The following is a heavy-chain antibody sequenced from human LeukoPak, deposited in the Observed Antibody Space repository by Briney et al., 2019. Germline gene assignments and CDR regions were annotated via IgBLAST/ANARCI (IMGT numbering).Heavy chain of an antibody. V-gene: IGHV3-48*01. CDR1: GFTFSSYS. D-gene: IGHD3-22*01. J-gene: IGHJ4*02. Sequence: GGSLRLSCAASGFTFSSYSMNWVRQAPGKGLEWVSYISSSSSTIYYADSVKGRFTISRDNAKNSLYLQMNSLRAEDTAVYYCARGNRYYYDSSGLMSADYWGQGTLVTVSS. CDR3: ARGNRYYYDSSGLMSADY. CDR2: ISSSSSTI.